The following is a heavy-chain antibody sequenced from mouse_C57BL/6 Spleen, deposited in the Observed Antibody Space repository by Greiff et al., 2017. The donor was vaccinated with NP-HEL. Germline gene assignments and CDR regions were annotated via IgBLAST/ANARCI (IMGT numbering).Heavy chain of an antibody. CDR1: GYTFTSYW. V-gene: IGHV1-64*01. Sequence: VQLQQPGAELVKPGASVKLSCKASGYTFTSYWMHWVKQRPGQGLEWIGMIHPNSGSTNYNEKFKSKATLTVDKSSSTAYMQLSSLTSEDSAVYYCARRDYYGSSFYYAMDYWGQGTSVTVSS. CDR3: ARRDYYGSSFYYAMDY. CDR2: IHPNSGST. J-gene: IGHJ4*01. D-gene: IGHD1-1*01.